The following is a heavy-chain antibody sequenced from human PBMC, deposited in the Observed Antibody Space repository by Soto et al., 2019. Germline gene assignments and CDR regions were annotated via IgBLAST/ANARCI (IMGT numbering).Heavy chain of an antibody. D-gene: IGHD1-1*01. J-gene: IGHJ6*02. V-gene: IGHV4-34*01. CDR3: ARIRRARYARDYYYGMDV. Sequence: SETLSLTCAVYGGSFSGYYWIWIRQPPGKGLEWIGEINHSGSTNYNPSLKSRVTISVDTSKNQFSLKLSSVTAADTAVYYCARIRRARYARDYYYGMDVWGQGTTVTVSS. CDR2: INHSGST. CDR1: GGSFSGYY.